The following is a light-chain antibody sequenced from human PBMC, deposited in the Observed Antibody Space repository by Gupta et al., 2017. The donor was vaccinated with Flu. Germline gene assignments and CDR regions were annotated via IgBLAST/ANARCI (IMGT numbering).Light chain of an antibody. CDR1: QSVSSY. CDR2: DAS. V-gene: IGKV3-11*01. Sequence: VLTQFPATLTLSPGERATLSCRASQSVSSYLAWYQQKPGQAPRLLIYDASNRATGIPARFSGSGSGTDFTLTISSLEPEDFAVYYCQQRSNWPPFTFGGGTKVEIK. CDR3: QQRSNWPPFT. J-gene: IGKJ4*01.